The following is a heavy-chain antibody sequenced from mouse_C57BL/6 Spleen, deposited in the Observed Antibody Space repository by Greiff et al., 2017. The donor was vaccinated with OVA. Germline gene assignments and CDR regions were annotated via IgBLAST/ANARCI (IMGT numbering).Heavy chain of an antibody. J-gene: IGHJ4*01. Sequence: EVQLQQSGPVLVKPGASVKMSCKASGYTFTDYYMNWVKQSHGKSLEWIGVINPYNGGTSYNQKFKGKATLTVDKSSSTAYMELNSLTSEDSAVYYCEWGSNWEDYYAMDYWGQGTSVTVSS. CDR3: EWGSNWEDYYAMDY. CDR2: INPYNGGT. D-gene: IGHD4-1*01. V-gene: IGHV1-19*01. CDR1: GYTFTDYY.